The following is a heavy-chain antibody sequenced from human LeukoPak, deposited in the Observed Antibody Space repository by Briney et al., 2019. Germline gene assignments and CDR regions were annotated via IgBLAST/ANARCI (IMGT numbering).Heavy chain of an antibody. V-gene: IGHV4-59*01. Sequence: SETLSLTCTVSGGSISSYYWSWIRQPPGKGLEWIGYIYYSGSTNYNPSLKSRVTISVDTSKSQFSLKLSSVTAADTAVYYCARDREVSLFDYWGQGTLVTVSS. J-gene: IGHJ4*02. CDR2: IYYSGST. CDR1: GGSISSYY. CDR3: ARDREVSLFDY.